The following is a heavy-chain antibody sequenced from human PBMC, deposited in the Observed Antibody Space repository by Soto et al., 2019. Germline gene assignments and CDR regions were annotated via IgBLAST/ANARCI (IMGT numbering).Heavy chain of an antibody. J-gene: IGHJ4*02. CDR2: IYYSGST. D-gene: IGHD5-12*01. CDR3: ARAAKVEMATNRPEYFDY. CDR1: GGSISSGGYY. V-gene: IGHV4-31*03. Sequence: PSDTLSLTCTVSGGSISSGGYYWSWIRQHPGKGLEWIGYIYYSGSTYYNPSLKSRVTISVDTSKNQFSLKLSSVTAADTAVYYCARAAKVEMATNRPEYFDYWGQGTLFTISS.